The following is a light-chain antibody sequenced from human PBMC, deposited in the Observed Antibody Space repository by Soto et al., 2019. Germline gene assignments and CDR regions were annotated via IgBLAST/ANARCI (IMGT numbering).Light chain of an antibody. J-gene: IGKJ2*01. V-gene: IGKV1-33*01. CDR1: LDIDNY. Sequence: DIQMTQSPSSLSASVGDRVTITCQASLDIDNYLNWYQQKPGEAPQLVIYDASILETGVPSRFSGSGSGTDFTFTISSLQPEDVATYYCQQYHNLPIYTFGHGTRLEIK. CDR3: QQYHNLPIYT. CDR2: DAS.